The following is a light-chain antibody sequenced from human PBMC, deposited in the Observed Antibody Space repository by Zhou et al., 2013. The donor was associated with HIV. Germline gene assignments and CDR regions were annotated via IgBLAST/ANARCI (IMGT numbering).Light chain of an antibody. CDR1: QTISRY. CDR2: DAS. V-gene: IGKV1-39*01. Sequence: DIQMTQSPSSLSASIGDRVTITCRASQTISRYLNWYQQKPGKAPKLLIYDASSVQSGVPSRFTGSGSGTDFTLTISSLQPEDFASYYCLQDSKYPRTFGPGTTVEIK. CDR3: LQDSKYPRT. J-gene: IGKJ1*01.